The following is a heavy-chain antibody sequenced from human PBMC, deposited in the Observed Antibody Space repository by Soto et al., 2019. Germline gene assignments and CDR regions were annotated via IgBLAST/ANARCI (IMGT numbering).Heavy chain of an antibody. Sequence: PGGSLRLSCAASGFTFSSYGMHWVRQAPGKGLEWVAVISYDGSNKYYADSVKGRFTISRDNSKNTLYLQMNSLRAEDTAVYYCAKGYYDYVWGSYRLGYYGMDVWGQGTTVTSP. CDR3: AKGYYDYVWGSYRLGYYGMDV. V-gene: IGHV3-30*18. CDR2: ISYDGSNK. D-gene: IGHD3-16*02. J-gene: IGHJ6*02. CDR1: GFTFSSYG.